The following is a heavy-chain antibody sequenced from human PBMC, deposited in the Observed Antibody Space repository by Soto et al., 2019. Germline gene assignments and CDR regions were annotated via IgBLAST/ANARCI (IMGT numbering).Heavy chain of an antibody. D-gene: IGHD3-3*01. Sequence: VGSLIHSCASSGLRIGAYGMHWIRQAPGKGLEWVAFISNDGSNKYYADSVKGRFTISRDNSKNTLYLQMNSLRAEDTAVYYCARDGPVITIFGVVIMGGMDVWGQGTTVTVSS. CDR2: ISNDGSNK. V-gene: IGHV3-30*03. J-gene: IGHJ6*02. CDR1: GLRIGAYG. CDR3: ARDGPVITIFGVVIMGGMDV.